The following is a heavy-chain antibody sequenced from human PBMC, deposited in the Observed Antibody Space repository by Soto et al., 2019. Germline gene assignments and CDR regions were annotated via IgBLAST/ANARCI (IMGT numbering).Heavy chain of an antibody. CDR1: GYTLTSYH. CDR3: AKGKQPRSQIGY. D-gene: IGHD6-13*01. Sequence: ASVKVSCKASGYTLTSYHMHWVRQAPGQGLEWVGVINPSDGSTTYAQKLQGRVAMTRDTSRNTLYLQMNSLRAEDTAVYYCAKGKQPRSQIGYWGQGTLVTVSS. V-gene: IGHV1-46*01. CDR2: INPSDGST. J-gene: IGHJ4*02.